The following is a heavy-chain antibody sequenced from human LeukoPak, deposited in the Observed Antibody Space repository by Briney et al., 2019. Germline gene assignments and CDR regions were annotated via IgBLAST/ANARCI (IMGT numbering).Heavy chain of an antibody. V-gene: IGHV1-69*04. CDR1: GGTFSSYA. D-gene: IGHD3-9*01. CDR2: IIPILGIA. J-gene: IGHJ3*02. Sequence: GASVKVSCKASGGTFSSYAISWVRQAPGQGLEWMGRIIPILGIANYAQKFQGRVTITADKSTSTAYMELSSLRSEDTAVYYCARQSMTGNERGDDAFDIWGQGTMVTVSS. CDR3: ARQSMTGNERGDDAFDI.